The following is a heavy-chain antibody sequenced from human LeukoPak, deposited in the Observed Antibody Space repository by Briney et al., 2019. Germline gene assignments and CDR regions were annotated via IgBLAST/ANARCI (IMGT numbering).Heavy chain of an antibody. CDR2: IYYSGST. Sequence: SETLSLTCTVSGGSISSGDYYWSWIRQPPGKGLEWIGYIYYSGSTYYNPSLKSRVTISVDTSKNQFSLKLSSVTAADTAVYYCARGRLRSGYYFDYWGQGTLVTVSS. CDR3: ARGRLRSGYYFDY. D-gene: IGHD3-3*01. CDR1: GGSISSGDYY. J-gene: IGHJ4*02. V-gene: IGHV4-30-4*08.